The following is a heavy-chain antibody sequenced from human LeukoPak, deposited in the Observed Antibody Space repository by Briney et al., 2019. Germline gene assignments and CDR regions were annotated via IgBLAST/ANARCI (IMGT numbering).Heavy chain of an antibody. CDR1: GFTFSGSA. J-gene: IGHJ4*02. CDR2: IRSKANSYAT. V-gene: IGHV3-73*01. D-gene: IGHD3-22*01. CDR3: TRRVSSGYD. Sequence: GGSLRLSCAASGFTFSGSAMHWVRQASGKGLEWVGRIRSKANSYATAYAASVKGRFTISRDDSKNTAYLQMNSLKTEDTAVYYYTRRVSSGYDWGQGTLVTVSS.